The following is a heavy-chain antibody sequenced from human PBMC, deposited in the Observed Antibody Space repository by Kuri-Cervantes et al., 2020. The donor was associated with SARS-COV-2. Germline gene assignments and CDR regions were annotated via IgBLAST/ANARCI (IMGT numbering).Heavy chain of an antibody. Sequence: GGSLRLSCAASGFTFSSYGMHWVRKAPGKGLEWVAFIRYDGSNKYYADSVKGRFTISRDNSKNTLYLQMNSLRAEDTAVYYCARAGYGDRNLGDYWGQGTLVTVSS. J-gene: IGHJ4*02. CDR3: ARAGYGDRNLGDY. CDR1: GFTFSSYG. V-gene: IGHV3-30*02. D-gene: IGHD4-17*01. CDR2: IRYDGSNK.